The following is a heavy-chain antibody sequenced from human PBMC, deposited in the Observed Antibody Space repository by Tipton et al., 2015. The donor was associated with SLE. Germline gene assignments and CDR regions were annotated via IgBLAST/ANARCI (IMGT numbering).Heavy chain of an antibody. D-gene: IGHD3-22*01. Sequence: TLSLTCAVYGGSFSGYYWSWIRQSPGKGLEWIGEINYSGSTKYNPSLKSRVTISVDASKSQFSLKLASVTAADTAVYYCAKDRHYDPHAFEIWGQGTMVTVSS. V-gene: IGHV4-34*01. CDR3: AKDRHYDPHAFEI. J-gene: IGHJ3*02. CDR2: INYSGST. CDR1: GGSFSGYY.